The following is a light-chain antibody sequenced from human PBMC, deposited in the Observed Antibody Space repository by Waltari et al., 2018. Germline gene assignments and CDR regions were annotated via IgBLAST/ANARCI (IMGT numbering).Light chain of an antibody. CDR2: YAS. CDR3: QKYNDWPYG. V-gene: IGKV3D-15*01. CDR1: QSVGST. J-gene: IGKJ2*03. Sequence: ETVMMQSPATLSLSPGERATLSCRASQSVGSTLAWYQQKPGQAPRLLIYYASSRATGIPDRFSGSGSGTEFTLTISSLDPEDVGVYYCQKYNDWPYGFGQGTKVEIK.